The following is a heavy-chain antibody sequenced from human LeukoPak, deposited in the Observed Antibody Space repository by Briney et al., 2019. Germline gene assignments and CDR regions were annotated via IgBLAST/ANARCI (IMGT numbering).Heavy chain of an antibody. V-gene: IGHV4-59*12. D-gene: IGHD4-17*01. CDR2: IYRGRT. CDR3: AGEGEYGQSYS. CDR1: GGSISSYH. J-gene: IGHJ5*02. Sequence: PSETLSLTCTVSGGSISSYHWSWIRQAPGKGPEWIGNIYRGRTRLNPSYTSRVAISVDMSKSQVSLSLTSVTAADTAIYYCAGEGEYGQSYSWGQGVLVVVSA.